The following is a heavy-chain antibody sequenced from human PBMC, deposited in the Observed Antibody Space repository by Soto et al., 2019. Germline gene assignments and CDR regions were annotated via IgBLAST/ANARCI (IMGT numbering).Heavy chain of an antibody. V-gene: IGHV3-48*03. J-gene: IGHJ4*02. Sequence: PGGSLRLSCAASGFSFSNSEMNWIRQAPGKGLEWVSHMTGSGRTIYYADSVKGRFTISRDNANNLLYLHLNSLRAEDTALYYCARSGGDYRPFDSWGQGTLVTSPQ. CDR2: MTGSGRTI. D-gene: IGHD2-21*01. CDR1: GFSFSNSE. CDR3: ARSGGDYRPFDS.